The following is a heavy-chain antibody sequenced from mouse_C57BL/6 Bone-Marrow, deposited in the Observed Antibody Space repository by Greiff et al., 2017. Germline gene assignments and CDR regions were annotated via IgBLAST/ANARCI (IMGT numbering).Heavy chain of an antibody. D-gene: IGHD2-5*01. J-gene: IGHJ1*03. CDR1: GYTFTSYW. Sequence: QVQLQQPGAELVKPGASVKMSCKASGYTFTSYWITWVKQRPGQGLEWIGDIYPGSGSTNYNEKFKSKATLTVDTSSSTAYMQRSSLTSEDSAVYYGARPYESNYWYFDVWGTGTTVTVSA. V-gene: IGHV1-55*01. CDR3: ARPYESNYWYFDV. CDR2: IYPGSGST.